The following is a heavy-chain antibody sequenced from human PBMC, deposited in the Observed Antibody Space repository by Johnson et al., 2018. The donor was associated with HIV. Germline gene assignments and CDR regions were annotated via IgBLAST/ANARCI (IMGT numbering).Heavy chain of an antibody. Sequence: EVQLVESGGGLIQPGGSLRLSCAASGFTFSSYWMHWVRQAPGKGLVWVSRINSDGSSTSYADSVKGRFTISRDNSKNTLDLQMNSLRAEDTAVYYCARIIIEYYDESSGGAFDIGGQGTMITVSS. CDR3: ARIIIEYYDESSGGAFDI. CDR2: INSDGSST. CDR1: GFTFSSYW. D-gene: IGHD3-22*01. V-gene: IGHV3-74*01. J-gene: IGHJ3*02.